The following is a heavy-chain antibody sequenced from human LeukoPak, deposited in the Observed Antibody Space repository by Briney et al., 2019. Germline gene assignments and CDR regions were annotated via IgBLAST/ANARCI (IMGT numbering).Heavy chain of an antibody. CDR1: GFSSSAYW. J-gene: IGHJ5*01. CDR2: IKQDGSDK. D-gene: IGHD3-10*01. V-gene: IGHV3-7*01. Sequence: GGSLRLSCAASGFSSSAYWMSWVRQAAGKGLELVANIKQDGSDKYYVDSVMGRFTISRDNAKNSLYLQMSSLRAEDTAVYYCARSHYYGSGSYGFWFGSWGQGTLVTVSS. CDR3: ARSHYYGSGSYGFWFGS.